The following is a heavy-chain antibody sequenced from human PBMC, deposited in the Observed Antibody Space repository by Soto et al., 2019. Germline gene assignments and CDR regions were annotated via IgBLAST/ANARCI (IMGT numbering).Heavy chain of an antibody. D-gene: IGHD3-10*01. CDR2: ISGGGDTT. CDR3: AKGRGGSGSLTPRVDF. V-gene: IGHV3-23*01. CDR1: GFTFNTYA. J-gene: IGHJ4*02. Sequence: EVQLLESGGGLVQPGGSLRLSCAASGFTFNTYAMTWVRQAPGKGLEWVSAISGGGDTTSYADSVKGRFTVSRDGSKNTLYLQMSSLRAEDTALYYCAKGRGGSGSLTPRVDFWGQGTLVTASS.